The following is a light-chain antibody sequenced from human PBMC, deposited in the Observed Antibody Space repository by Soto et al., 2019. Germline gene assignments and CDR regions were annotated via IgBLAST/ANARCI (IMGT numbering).Light chain of an antibody. CDR1: QDISNY. CDR2: AAS. Sequence: DIQVTQSPSSLSASVGDRVTITCRATQDISNYLAWYQQKPGKVPNLLIYAASTLQSGVPSRFNSSRSGTDFTLTISTVQPEDVATYYCQKYNSAPPWTFGEGTEAEF. V-gene: IGKV1-27*01. CDR3: QKYNSAPPWT. J-gene: IGKJ1*01.